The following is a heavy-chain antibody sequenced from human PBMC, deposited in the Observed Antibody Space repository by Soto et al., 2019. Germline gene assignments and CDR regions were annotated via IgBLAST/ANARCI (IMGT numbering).Heavy chain of an antibody. J-gene: IGHJ5*02. D-gene: IGHD2-15*01. CDR2: MSGSGGST. Sequence: SAVRRATGEVLEVASAMSGSGGSTYYADSVKGRFTISRDNSKNTLYLQMNSLRAEDTAVYYCAKDPGAYCSGGSCYYYNWFDPWGQGTLVTVSS. CDR3: AKDPGAYCSGGSCYYYNWFDP. V-gene: IGHV3-23*01.